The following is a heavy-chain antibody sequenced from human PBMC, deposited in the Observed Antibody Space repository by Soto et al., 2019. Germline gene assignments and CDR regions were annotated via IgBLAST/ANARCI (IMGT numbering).Heavy chain of an antibody. CDR2: IYHSGST. V-gene: IGHV4-59*01. CDR3: AGYPLQAYFQKCFDP. D-gene: IGHD2-2*01. J-gene: IGHJ5*02. CDR1: GGSISSYY. Sequence: QVQLQESGPGLVKPSETLSLTCTVSGGSISSYYWSWIRQPPGKGLEWIGEIYHSGSTNYNPSLKSRVTVSIDTSKSQFSLNLISVTPADTAVYYSAGYPLQAYFQKCFDPWGQGTLVTVSS.